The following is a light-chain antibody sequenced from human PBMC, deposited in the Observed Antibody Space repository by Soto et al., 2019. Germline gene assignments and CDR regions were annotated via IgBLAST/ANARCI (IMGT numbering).Light chain of an antibody. CDR1: QSVSSSY. CDR2: GAS. CDR3: QQYESSLRT. V-gene: IGKV3-20*01. Sequence: EIVLTQSPGTLSLSPGERATLSCRASQSVSSSYLAWYQQKPGQAPRLLIYGASSRATGIPDRFSGSGSGTDFTLTIISLLPEDFAVYYCQQYESSLRTFGQGTKVDIK. J-gene: IGKJ1*01.